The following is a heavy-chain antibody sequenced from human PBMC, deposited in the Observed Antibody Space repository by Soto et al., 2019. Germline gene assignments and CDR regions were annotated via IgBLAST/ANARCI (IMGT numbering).Heavy chain of an antibody. CDR3: AKVPYYYDSSGGYFDY. D-gene: IGHD3-22*01. CDR1: GFTFSSYA. J-gene: IGHJ4*02. CDR2: ISGSGGST. Sequence: PGGSLRLSCAASGFTFSSYAMSWVRQAPGKGLEWVSAISGSGGSTYYADSVKGRFTISRDNSKNTLYLQMNSLRAEDTAVYYCAKVPYYYDSSGGYFDYWGQGTRVIVSS. V-gene: IGHV3-23*01.